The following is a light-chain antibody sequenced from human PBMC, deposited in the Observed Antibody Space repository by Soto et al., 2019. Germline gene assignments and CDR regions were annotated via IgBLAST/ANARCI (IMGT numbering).Light chain of an antibody. CDR3: SSYAVSNSLGV. J-gene: IGLJ2*01. Sequence: QSALTQPPSASGSPGQSVTISCTGTSSDVGGYNYVSWYQHHPGKAPKLMIYEVNKRPSGVSDRFSGSKSGNTASLTVSGLQAEDESDYDCSSYAVSNSLGVFGGGTKLTVL. CDR2: EVN. V-gene: IGLV2-8*01. CDR1: SSDVGGYNY.